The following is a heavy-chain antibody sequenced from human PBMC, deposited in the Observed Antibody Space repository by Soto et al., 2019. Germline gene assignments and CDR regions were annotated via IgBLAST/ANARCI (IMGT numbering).Heavy chain of an antibody. V-gene: IGHV1-69*01. D-gene: IGHD3-22*01. J-gene: IGHJ4*02. CDR2: IIPIFGTA. Sequence: QVPLVQSGAEVKKPGSSVKVSCKASGGTFSSYAISWVRQAPGQGLEWMGGIIPIFGTANYAQKFQGRVTITADESTSTAYMELSSLRSEDTAVYYCARAPSGYYKYYFDYWGQGTLVTVSS. CDR3: ARAPSGYYKYYFDY. CDR1: GGTFSSYA.